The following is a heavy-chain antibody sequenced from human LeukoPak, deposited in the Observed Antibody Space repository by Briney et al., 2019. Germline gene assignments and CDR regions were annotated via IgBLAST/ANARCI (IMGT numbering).Heavy chain of an antibody. CDR1: GYSINSGYY. Sequence: SETLSLTCTVSGYSINSGYYWGWIRQPPGKGLEWIGIISHSGDTYYNPSLKSRVTISLDTSKNQCSLKLSSVTAADTAVFYCGRLSGTYYFDYWGQGTPVTVSS. J-gene: IGHJ4*02. D-gene: IGHD6-25*01. V-gene: IGHV4-38-2*02. CDR3: GRLSGTYYFDY. CDR2: ISHSGDT.